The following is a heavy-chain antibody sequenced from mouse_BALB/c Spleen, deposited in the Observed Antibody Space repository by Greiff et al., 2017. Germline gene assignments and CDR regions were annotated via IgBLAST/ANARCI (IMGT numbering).Heavy chain of an antibody. CDR1: GFNIKDTY. D-gene: IGHD2-4*01. J-gene: IGHJ3*01. Sequence: VQLQQSGAELVKPGASVKLSCTASGFNIKDTYMHWVKQRPEQGLEWIGRIDPANGNTKYDPKFQGKATITADTSSNTAYLQLSSLTSEDTAVYYCALYYDYDEGSLPWFAYWGQGTLVTVS. CDR3: ALYYDYDEGSLPWFAY. V-gene: IGHV14-3*02. CDR2: IDPANGNT.